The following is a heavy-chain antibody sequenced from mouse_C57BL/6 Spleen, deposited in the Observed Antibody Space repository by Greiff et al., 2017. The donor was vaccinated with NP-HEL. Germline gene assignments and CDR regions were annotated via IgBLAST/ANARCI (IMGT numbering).Heavy chain of an antibody. CDR3: AREGKNGYYVGFAY. CDR1: GYTFTSYW. J-gene: IGHJ3*01. D-gene: IGHD2-3*01. V-gene: IGHV1-59*01. Sequence: QVQLQQPGAELVRPGTSVKLSCKASGYTFTSYWMHWVKQRPGQGLEWIGVIDPSDSYTNYNQKFKGKATLTVDTSSSTAYMQLSSLTSEDSAVYYCAREGKNGYYVGFAYWGQGPLVTVSA. CDR2: IDPSDSYT.